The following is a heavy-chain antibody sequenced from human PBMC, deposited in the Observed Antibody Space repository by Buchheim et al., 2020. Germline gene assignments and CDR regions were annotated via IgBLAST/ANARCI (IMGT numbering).Heavy chain of an antibody. D-gene: IGHD4-23*01. CDR3: AKDKVFYGGNSFDY. V-gene: IGHV3-30*18. CDR2: ISYDGSNK. CDR1: GFTFSSYG. Sequence: QVQLVESGGGVVQPGRSLRLSCAASGFTFSSYGMHWVRQAPGKGLEWVAVISYDGSNKYYADSVKGRFTISRDNSKNTLYLQMNSLRAEDTAVYYCAKDKVFYGGNSFDYWGQGTL. J-gene: IGHJ4*02.